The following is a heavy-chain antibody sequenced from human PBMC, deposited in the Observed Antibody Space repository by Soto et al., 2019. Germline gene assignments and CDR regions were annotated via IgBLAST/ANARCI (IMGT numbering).Heavy chain of an antibody. V-gene: IGHV3-48*01. J-gene: IGHJ3*02. CDR1: GFTFSSYS. Sequence: GGSLRLSCAASGFTFSSYSMNWVRQAPGKGLEWVSYISSSSSTIYYADSVKGRFTISRDNAKNSLYLQMNSLRAEDTAVYYCARDPGGYHDAFDIWGQGTMVTVSS. D-gene: IGHD5-12*01. CDR3: ARDPGGYHDAFDI. CDR2: ISSSSSTI.